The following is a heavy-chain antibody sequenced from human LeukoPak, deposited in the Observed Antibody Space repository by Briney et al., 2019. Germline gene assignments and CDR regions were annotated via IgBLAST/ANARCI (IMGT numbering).Heavy chain of an antibody. V-gene: IGHV3-11*01. CDR3: ARGARWAYYFDY. D-gene: IGHD4-23*01. J-gene: IGHJ4*02. CDR2: ISTRDNTI. Sequence: GGSLRLSCTASGFTFSDYYMSWIRQTPGKGLEWLSYISTRDNTIQYADSVKGRFTISRDNANNSVFLQMDNLRAEDSAIYYCARGARWAYYFDYWGQGSLVTVSS. CDR1: GFTFSDYY.